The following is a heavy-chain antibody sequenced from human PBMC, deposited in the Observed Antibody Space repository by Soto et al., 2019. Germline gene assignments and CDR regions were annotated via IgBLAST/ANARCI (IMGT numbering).Heavy chain of an antibody. CDR3: AKEGSRYYYGMDV. V-gene: IGHV3-74*01. Sequence: GGSLRLSCAASGFSFSSYWMDWVRQAPGKGLVWVSLINSDGSTTRYADSVKGRFTISRDNPKNTLYLQMNSLRAEDTAVYYCAKEGSRYYYGMDVWGQGTTVTVSS. CDR2: INSDGSTT. D-gene: IGHD2-15*01. J-gene: IGHJ6*02. CDR1: GFSFSSYW.